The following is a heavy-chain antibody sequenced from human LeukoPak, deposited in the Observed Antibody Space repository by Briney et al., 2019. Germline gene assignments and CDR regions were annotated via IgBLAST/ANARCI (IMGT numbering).Heavy chain of an antibody. V-gene: IGHV1-2*02. D-gene: IGHD3-3*01. CDR3: ARVSYDFWSGYYPNYYYYYYMDV. J-gene: IGHJ6*03. CDR2: INPNSGGT. CDR1: GYIFTGYY. Sequence: ASVKVSCKASGYIFTGYYMHWVRQAPGQGLEWMGWINPNSGGTNYAQKFQGRVTMTRDTSISTAYMELSRLRSDDTAVYYCARVSYDFWSGYYPNYYYYYYMDVWGKGTTVTVSS.